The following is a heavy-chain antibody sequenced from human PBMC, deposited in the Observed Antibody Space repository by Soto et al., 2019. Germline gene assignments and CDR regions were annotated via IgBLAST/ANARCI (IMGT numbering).Heavy chain of an antibody. CDR2: INGDGSST. CDR3: ARSRDGYNFSGDC. V-gene: IGHV3-74*01. Sequence: EVQLVESGAGLAQPGGSLRLSCAASGFTFSSHWIHWVRQAPGKGLVWVSRINGDGSSTSYADSVKGRFTISRDNAKNTLYLQMNCLRVEDTAVYYCARSRDGYNFSGDCWGQGALVAVSS. J-gene: IGHJ4*02. D-gene: IGHD5-12*01. CDR1: GFTFSSHW.